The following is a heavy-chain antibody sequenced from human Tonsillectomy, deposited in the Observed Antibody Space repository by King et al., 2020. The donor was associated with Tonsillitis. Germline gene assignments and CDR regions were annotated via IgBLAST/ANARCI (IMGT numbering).Heavy chain of an antibody. Sequence: QLVQSGGGLVKPGGSLRLSCAASGFTFSNAWMSWVRQAPGKGLEWVGRIKSKTDGGTTDYAEPVKGRFTISRDDSKNTLYLQMNSLKTEDTAVYYCTIYGPWLGELSSDYWGQGTLVTVSS. J-gene: IGHJ4*02. D-gene: IGHD3-16*02. CDR3: TIYGPWLGELSSDY. CDR1: GFTFSNAW. CDR2: IKSKTDGGTT. V-gene: IGHV3-15*01.